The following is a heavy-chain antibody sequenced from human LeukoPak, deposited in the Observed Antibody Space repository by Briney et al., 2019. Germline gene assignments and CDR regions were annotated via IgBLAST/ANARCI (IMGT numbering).Heavy chain of an antibody. CDR1: GFTFSSYS. D-gene: IGHD6-19*01. CDR2: ISSRSSYI. V-gene: IGHV3-21*01. J-gene: IGHJ4*02. Sequence: TGGPLRLSCAASGFTFSSYSMNWVRQAPGKGLEWVSSISSRSSYIDYADSLKGRFTISRDNAKNSLYLQMNSLRAEDTAVYYCARGKEPVAGSLSHFDYWGQGTLVTVSS. CDR3: ARGKEPVAGSLSHFDY.